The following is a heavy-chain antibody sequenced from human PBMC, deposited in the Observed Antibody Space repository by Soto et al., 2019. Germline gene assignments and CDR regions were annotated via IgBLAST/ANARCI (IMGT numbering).Heavy chain of an antibody. D-gene: IGHD3-10*01. CDR2: ISGSGHSP. J-gene: IGHJ4*02. CDR1: GFTFSSYD. Sequence: EVQLMESGGGLVQPGGSLRLSCAASGFTFSSYDMTWVRQAPGKGLEWVSAISGSGHSPNYGDSVKGRFTISRDNSKNTLFMQMNSLRAEDTAVYYCAIRGLSKSEVRGYFDYWGRGTLVTVSS. V-gene: IGHV3-23*01. CDR3: AIRGLSKSEVRGYFDY.